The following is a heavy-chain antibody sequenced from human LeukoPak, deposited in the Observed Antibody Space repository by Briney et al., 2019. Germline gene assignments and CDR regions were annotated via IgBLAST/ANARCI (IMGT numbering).Heavy chain of an antibody. V-gene: IGHV3-30*18. CDR1: GFTFSSYG. D-gene: IGHD3-22*01. J-gene: IGHJ6*02. CDR2: ISYDGSNK. CDR3: ANHYYDSSGSPYYYYGMDV. Sequence: GGPLRLSCAASGFTFSSYGMHWVRQAPGKGLEWVAVISYDGSNKYYADSVKGRFTISRDNSKNTLYLQMNSLRAEDTAVYYCANHYYDSSGSPYYYYGMDVWGQGTTVTVSS.